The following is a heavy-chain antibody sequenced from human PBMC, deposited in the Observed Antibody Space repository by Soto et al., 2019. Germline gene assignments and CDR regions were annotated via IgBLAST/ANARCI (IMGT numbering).Heavy chain of an antibody. CDR2: TSAAGDP. J-gene: IGHJ6*02. V-gene: IGHV3-13*05. CDR3: ARTDRDFYGLDV. Sequence: EVQLVESGGGLVQPGGSLXXSXXXXXXXXXNXXXXXXRQGTGKGQEWVAGTSAAGDPDYADSVEGRFTISRENAQNSFFLQMNSLRVGDTAVYYCARTDRDFYGLDVWGQGTTVIVSS. CDR1: XXXXXNXX.